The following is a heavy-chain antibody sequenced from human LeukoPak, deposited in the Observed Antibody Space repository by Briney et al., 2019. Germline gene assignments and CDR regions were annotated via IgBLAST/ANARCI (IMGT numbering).Heavy chain of an antibody. CDR1: GGSFSGYY. V-gene: IGHV4-59*12. Sequence: SETLSLTCAVYGGSFSGYYWSWIRQPPGKGLEWIGYIYYSGSTNYNPSLKSRVTISVDTSKNQFSLKLSSVTAADTAVYYCARGVGYCSSTSCYTYYYGMDVWGQGTTVTVSS. CDR3: ARGVGYCSSTSCYTYYYGMDV. J-gene: IGHJ6*02. D-gene: IGHD2-2*01. CDR2: IYYSGST.